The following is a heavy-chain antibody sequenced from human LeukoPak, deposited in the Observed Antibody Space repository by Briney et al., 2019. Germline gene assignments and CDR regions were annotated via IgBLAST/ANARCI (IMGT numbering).Heavy chain of an antibody. CDR3: AKDRSGSFLVNWFDP. V-gene: IGHV3-23*01. CDR2: IGDSGGST. D-gene: IGHD1-26*01. CDR1: GFTFSSYA. Sequence: PGGSLRLSCAASGFTFSSYAMSWVRQAPGKGLEWVSTIGDSGGSTYYTDSVKGRFTISRDNSKNTLFLQMNSLRAEDTAIYYCAKDRSGSFLVNWFDPWGQGTLVTVSS. J-gene: IGHJ5*02.